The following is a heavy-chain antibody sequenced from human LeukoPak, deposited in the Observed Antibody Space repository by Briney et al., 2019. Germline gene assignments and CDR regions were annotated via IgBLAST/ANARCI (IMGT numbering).Heavy chain of an antibody. J-gene: IGHJ4*02. D-gene: IGHD1-20*01. CDR2: IYYSRSN. Sequence: SETLSLTCTVSGGSISSGGYYWSWIRQHPGKGLEWIGDIYYSRSNYYNPSPKIRVTISVDTSKHQFSLKLSSVTAADTAVYYCARVTETVPPWFDYWGQGTLVTVSS. CDR1: GGSISSGGYY. V-gene: IGHV4-31*03. CDR3: ARVTETVPPWFDY.